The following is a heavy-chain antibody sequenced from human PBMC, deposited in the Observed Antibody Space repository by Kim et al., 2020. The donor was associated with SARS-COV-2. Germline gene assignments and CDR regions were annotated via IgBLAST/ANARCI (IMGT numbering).Heavy chain of an antibody. J-gene: IGHJ4*02. CDR3: AKDIRGGDSSGPLGLFDY. V-gene: IGHV3-9*01. D-gene: IGHD3-22*01. CDR2: ISWNSGSI. CDR1: GFTFDDYA. Sequence: GGSLRLSCAASGFTFDDYAMHWVRQAPGKGLEWVSGISWNSGSIGYADSVKGRFTISRDNAKNSLYLQMNSLRAEDTALYYCAKDIRGGDSSGPLGLFDYWGQGTLVTVSS.